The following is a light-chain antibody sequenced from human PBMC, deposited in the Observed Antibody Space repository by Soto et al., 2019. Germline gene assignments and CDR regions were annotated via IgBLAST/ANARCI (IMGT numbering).Light chain of an antibody. J-gene: IGKJ4*01. CDR2: DAS. Sequence: EIVLTQSPGTLSLSPGERTTLSSRASESVSNDLAWYQQKPGQSPRLLIYDASNRAAGIPARFSGSGSGTDFTLTISGLEPEDFAVYYCQQRHNWPLTFGGGTKVEIK. CDR1: ESVSND. V-gene: IGKV3-11*01. CDR3: QQRHNWPLT.